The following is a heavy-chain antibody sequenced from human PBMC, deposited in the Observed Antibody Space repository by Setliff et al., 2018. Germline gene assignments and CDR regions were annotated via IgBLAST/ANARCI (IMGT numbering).Heavy chain of an antibody. D-gene: IGHD3-22*01. CDR2: IYYSGST. CDR1: GGSISGGGYY. J-gene: IGHJ3*02. Sequence: SETLSLTCTVSGGSISGGGYYWSWIRQHPRKGLEWIGYIYYSGSTNYTPSLKSRVTLSVDTSRNHFSLKLNPVTAADTAVYYCARSGYYSIDAFDIWGQGTMVTVSS. CDR3: ARSGYYSIDAFDI. V-gene: IGHV4-31*03.